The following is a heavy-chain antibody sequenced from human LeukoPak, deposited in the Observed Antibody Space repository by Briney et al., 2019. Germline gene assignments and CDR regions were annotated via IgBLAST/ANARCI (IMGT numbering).Heavy chain of an antibody. D-gene: IGHD6-13*01. J-gene: IGHJ4*02. Sequence: GASVKVSCKASGYTFTSYGISWVRQAPGQGLEWMGWISAYNGNTNYAQKLQGRVTMTTDTSTSTAYMELSSLRSEDTAVYYCARDRSIAAAYRVGYFDYWGQGTLVTVSS. CDR2: ISAYNGNT. CDR1: GYTFTSYG. CDR3: ARDRSIAAAYRVGYFDY. V-gene: IGHV1-18*01.